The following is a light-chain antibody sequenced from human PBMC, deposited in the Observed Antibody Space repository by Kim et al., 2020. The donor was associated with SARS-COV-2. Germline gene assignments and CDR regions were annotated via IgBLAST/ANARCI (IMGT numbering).Light chain of an antibody. V-gene: IGKV1-39*01. CDR2: TAS. J-gene: IGKJ1*01. CDR3: QQTYGAPGT. Sequence: ASAGDRVTITCRASQNITSYLNWYQLRTGKAPKLLIYTASSLLSGVPSRFRGSGSGTDFTLTITSLQVEDFATYYCQQTYGAPGTFGQGTKVDIK. CDR1: QNITSY.